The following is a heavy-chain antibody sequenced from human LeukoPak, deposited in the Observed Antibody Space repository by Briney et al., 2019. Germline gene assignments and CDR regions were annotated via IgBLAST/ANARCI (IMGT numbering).Heavy chain of an antibody. J-gene: IGHJ4*02. Sequence: GGSLRLSCAASGFTFSDYYMSWIRQAPGKGLEWVSYISSSGSTIYYADSVKGRFTISRDNAKNSLYLQMNSLRAEDTAVYYCARDRLRIFGVVTYMFDYWGQGTLVTVSS. CDR2: ISSSGSTI. CDR3: ARDRLRIFGVVTYMFDY. CDR1: GFTFSDYY. V-gene: IGHV3-11*01. D-gene: IGHD3-3*01.